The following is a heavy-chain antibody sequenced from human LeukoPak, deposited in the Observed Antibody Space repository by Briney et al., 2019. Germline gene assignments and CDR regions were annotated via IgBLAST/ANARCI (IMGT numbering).Heavy chain of an antibody. D-gene: IGHD3-3*01. CDR1: GFTFSSHW. V-gene: IGHV3-7*01. J-gene: IGHJ4*02. Sequence: GGSLRLSCAASGFTFSSHWMTWIRQAPGKGLEWVASIKKDVNENYYVDSVKGRFTISRDNAKNSLYLQMNSLRAEDTAVYYCARVVSTIFGVVIYYFDYWGQGTLVTVSS. CDR3: ARVVSTIFGVVIYYFDY. CDR2: IKKDVNEN.